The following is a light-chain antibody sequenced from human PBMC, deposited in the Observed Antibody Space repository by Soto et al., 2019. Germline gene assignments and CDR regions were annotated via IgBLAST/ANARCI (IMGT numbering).Light chain of an antibody. V-gene: IGLV2-14*01. CDR3: SSYTSSGTLVL. CDR2: DVS. J-gene: IGLJ2*01. Sequence: QSALTQPASVSGSPGQSITISCTGTNRDIGGYNFVSWYQQHPGKAPQLMIYDVSNRPSGVSNRFSGSKSGNTASLTISGLQAEDEADYYCSSYTSSGTLVLFGGGTKPTVL. CDR1: NRDIGGYNF.